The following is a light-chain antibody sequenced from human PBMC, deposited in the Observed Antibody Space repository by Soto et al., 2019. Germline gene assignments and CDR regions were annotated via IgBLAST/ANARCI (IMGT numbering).Light chain of an antibody. CDR2: GAS. J-gene: IGKJ2*01. Sequence: EIVMTQSPATLSVSPGERATLSCRASQSVSSSLAWYQQRPGQAPRLLIYGASTRATGVPARFSGSGSGTEFTLTISSLQSEDFALYYCHQYNSWPPGTFGQGTKVDIK. V-gene: IGKV3-15*01. CDR3: HQYNSWPPGT. CDR1: QSVSSS.